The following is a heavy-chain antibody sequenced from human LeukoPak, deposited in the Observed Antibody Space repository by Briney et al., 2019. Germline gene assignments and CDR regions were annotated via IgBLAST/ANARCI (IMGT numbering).Heavy chain of an antibody. Sequence: GGSLRLSCAASGFTFSSYSMSWVRQAPGKGLEWVSSIRSSSYIYYADSVKGRFTISRDNAKNSLYLQMNSLRAEDTAVYYCARGSSSCFDYWGQGTLVTVSS. CDR2: IRSSSYI. CDR3: ARGSSSCFDY. D-gene: IGHD2-2*01. V-gene: IGHV3-21*01. CDR1: GFTFSSYS. J-gene: IGHJ4*02.